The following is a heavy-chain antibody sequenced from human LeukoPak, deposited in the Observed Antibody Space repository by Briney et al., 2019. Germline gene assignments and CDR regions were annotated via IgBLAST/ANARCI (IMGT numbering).Heavy chain of an antibody. Sequence: GGSLRLSCAASGFTFSSYGMHWVRQAPGKGLGWLSYISNRSTVYYTDSVKGRFTISRDNAKNSLYLQMNSLRVEDTAVYYCARDLVGRGSGAFDVWGQGTMVTVSS. CDR1: GFTFSSYG. CDR2: ISNRSTV. J-gene: IGHJ3*01. CDR3: ARDLVGRGSGAFDV. D-gene: IGHD2-15*01. V-gene: IGHV3-48*01.